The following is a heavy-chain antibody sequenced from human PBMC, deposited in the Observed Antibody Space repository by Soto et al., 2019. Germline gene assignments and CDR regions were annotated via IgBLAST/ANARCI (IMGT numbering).Heavy chain of an antibody. J-gene: IGHJ4*02. CDR3: ARNMAREVTLDY. D-gene: IGHD3-10*01. CDR1: GGSMNSGNW. CDR2: IYHTGST. V-gene: IGHV4-4*02. Sequence: QVQLQESGPGLVKPSETLSLTCAISGGSMNSGNWWSWVRQPPGKGLERIGEIYHTGSTNYNPSLKRRVTISVDKSKNQFSLKMKSVTAADTAVYYCARNMAREVTLDYWGQGTLVTVSS.